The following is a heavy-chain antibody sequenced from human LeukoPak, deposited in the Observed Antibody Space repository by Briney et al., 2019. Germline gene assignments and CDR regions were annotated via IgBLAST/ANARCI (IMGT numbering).Heavy chain of an antibody. Sequence: ASVKVSCKASGYTFTSYDINWGRQATGQGLEWMGWMNPNSGNTGYAQKFQGRVTMTRNTSISTAYMELSSLRSEDTAVYYCARAGRIATNCFDPWGQGTLVTVSS. D-gene: IGHD6-13*01. CDR3: ARAGRIATNCFDP. J-gene: IGHJ5*02. V-gene: IGHV1-8*01. CDR2: MNPNSGNT. CDR1: GYTFTSYD.